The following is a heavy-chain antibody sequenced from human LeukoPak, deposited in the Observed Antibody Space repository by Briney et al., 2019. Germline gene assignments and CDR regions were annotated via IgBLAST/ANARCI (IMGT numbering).Heavy chain of an antibody. J-gene: IGHJ4*02. V-gene: IGHV3-64*01. D-gene: IGHD1-1*01. CDR1: GFSFSSYE. Sequence: PGGSLRLSCAASGFSFSSYEMHWVRQAPGEGLEYVSEISSNGGTTYYANSVKGRFTISRDNSKNTLYLQLGSLRPEDMAVYYCARRPGTSQFDHWGQGTLVTVSS. CDR2: ISSNGGTT. CDR3: ARRPGTSQFDH.